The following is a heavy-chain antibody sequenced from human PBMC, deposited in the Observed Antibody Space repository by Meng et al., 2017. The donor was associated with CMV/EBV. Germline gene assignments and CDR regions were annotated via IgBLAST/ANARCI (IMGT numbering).Heavy chain of an antibody. Sequence: QVKVQQWGAGLLKPSETLSLTCAVYGGSFSGYYWSWIRQPPGKGLEWIGEINHSGSTDYNPSLKSRVTISVDTSKNQFSLKLSSVTAADTAVYYCARESMVRGEDWGQGTLVTVSS. V-gene: IGHV4-34*01. CDR3: ARESMVRGED. CDR1: GGSFSGYY. J-gene: IGHJ4*02. D-gene: IGHD3-10*01. CDR2: INHSGST.